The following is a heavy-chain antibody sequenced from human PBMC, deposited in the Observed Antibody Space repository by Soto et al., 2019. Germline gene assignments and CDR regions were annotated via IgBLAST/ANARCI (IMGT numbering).Heavy chain of an antibody. D-gene: IGHD3-9*01. CDR3: TRVTETGFPFDY. J-gene: IGHJ4*02. Sequence: PGGSLPLSSSASGFTFSGSSMHWVRQAFGKGLEWIGHIRSKVNSYATAYAASVKGRFTISRDDSKNTAYLQMNSLKSEDTAVYYCTRVTETGFPFDYWGQGTLVTVSS. CDR2: IRSKVNSYAT. CDR1: GFTFSGSS. V-gene: IGHV3-73*01.